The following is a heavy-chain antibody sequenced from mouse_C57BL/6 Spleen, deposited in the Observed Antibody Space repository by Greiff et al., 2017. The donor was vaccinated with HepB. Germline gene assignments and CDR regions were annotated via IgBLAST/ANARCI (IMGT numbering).Heavy chain of an antibody. CDR1: GFTFSDYY. CDR2: INYDGSST. J-gene: IGHJ4*01. CDR3: ARENSNYEGDAMDY. V-gene: IGHV5-16*01. Sequence: EVKLMESEGGLVQPGSSMKLSCTASGFTFSDYYMAWVRQVPEKGLEWVANINYDGSSTYYLDSLKSRFIISRDNAKNILYLQMSSLKSEDTATYYCARENSNYEGDAMDYWGQGTSVTVSS. D-gene: IGHD2-5*01.